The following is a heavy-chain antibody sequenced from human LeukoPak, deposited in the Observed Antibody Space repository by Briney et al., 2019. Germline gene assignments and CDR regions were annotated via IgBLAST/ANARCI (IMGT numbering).Heavy chain of an antibody. CDR3: AKDKYSSSRSSYFDY. CDR1: GFTFNTYT. V-gene: IGHV3-23*01. CDR2: IRNSDDTT. Sequence: AGGSLRLSCAASGFTFNTYTMYWVRQAPGKGLEWVSGIRNSDDTTYYADSVKGRFTISRDNAKNSLYLQMNSLRAEDTALYYCAKDKYSSSRSSYFDYWGQGTLVTVSS. D-gene: IGHD6-13*01. J-gene: IGHJ4*02.